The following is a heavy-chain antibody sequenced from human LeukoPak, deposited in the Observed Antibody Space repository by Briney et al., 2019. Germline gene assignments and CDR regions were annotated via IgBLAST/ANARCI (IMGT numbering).Heavy chain of an antibody. Sequence: GGSLRLSCAASGFTFSIYWMHWVRQGPGKGLVWVSRINTDGSSTTYADSVKGRFTISRDNAKNSLALQMNTLRAEDTAVYYCARERDGRFFDYWGQGTLVTVSS. CDR3: ARERDGRFFDY. J-gene: IGHJ4*02. CDR1: GFTFSIYW. V-gene: IGHV3-74*01. D-gene: IGHD5-24*01. CDR2: INTDGSST.